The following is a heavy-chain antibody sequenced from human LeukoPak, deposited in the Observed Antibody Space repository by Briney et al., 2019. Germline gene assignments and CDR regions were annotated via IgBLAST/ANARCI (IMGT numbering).Heavy chain of an antibody. V-gene: IGHV3-23*01. D-gene: IGHD6-19*01. CDR3: ASQYSSGWYDPLDY. CDR2: ISGSGSTT. J-gene: IGHJ4*02. Sequence: GGSLRLSCAASGFTFSSYAMNWVRQAPGKGLEWVSAISGSGSTTYYADSVKGRVTISRDNSKGTLFLQMNSLRAEDTAVYYCASQYSSGWYDPLDYWGQGTLVTVSS. CDR1: GFTFSSYA.